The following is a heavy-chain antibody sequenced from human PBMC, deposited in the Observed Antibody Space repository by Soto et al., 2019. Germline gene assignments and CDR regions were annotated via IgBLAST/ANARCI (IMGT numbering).Heavy chain of an antibody. CDR1: GYTLTELS. V-gene: IGHV1-24*01. D-gene: IGHD3-3*01. CDR2: FDPEDGET. J-gene: IGHJ5*02. CDR3: ATVDDFWSGYLDRGFDP. Sequence: ASVKVSCKVSGYTLTELSMHWVRQAPGKGLEWMGGFDPEDGETIYAQKFQGRVTMTEDASTDTAYMELSSLRSEDTAVYYCATVDDFWSGYLDRGFDPWGQGTLVTVSS.